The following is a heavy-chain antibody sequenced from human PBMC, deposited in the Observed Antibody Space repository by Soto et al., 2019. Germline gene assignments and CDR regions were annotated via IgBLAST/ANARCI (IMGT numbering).Heavy chain of an antibody. D-gene: IGHD5-18*01. CDR1: GGSISSGGYS. V-gene: IGHV4-30-2*01. J-gene: IGHJ6*02. Sequence: PSETLSLTCAVSGGSISSGGYSWSWIRQPPGKGLEWIGYIYHSGSTYYNPSLKSRVTISVDRSKNQFSLKLSSVTAADTAVYYCARERDQGYGYYYYGMDVWGQGTTVTVSS. CDR2: IYHSGST. CDR3: ARERDQGYGYYYYGMDV.